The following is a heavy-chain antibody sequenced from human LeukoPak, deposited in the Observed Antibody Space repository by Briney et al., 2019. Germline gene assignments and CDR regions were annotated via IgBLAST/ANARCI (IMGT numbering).Heavy chain of an antibody. CDR2: IYYSGRT. V-gene: IGHV4-59*01. Sequence: SQTLSLTCTVSGGSISSDYWSWIRQPPGKGLEWLGYIYYSGRTNYNPSLKSRVTISVDTSKNQFSLKLSSVTAADTAVYYCARWGAPGGYSLDYWGQGTLGTVSS. D-gene: IGHD6-19*01. CDR3: ARWGAPGGYSLDY. J-gene: IGHJ4*02. CDR1: GGSISSDY.